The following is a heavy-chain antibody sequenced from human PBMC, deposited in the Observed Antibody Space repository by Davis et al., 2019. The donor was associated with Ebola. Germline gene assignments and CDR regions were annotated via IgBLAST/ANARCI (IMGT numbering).Heavy chain of an antibody. J-gene: IGHJ5*02. CDR3: ARHPHLAILEWLWRFDP. CDR1: GGSISSSSYY. CDR2: IYYSGST. D-gene: IGHD3-3*01. V-gene: IGHV4-39*01. Sequence: MPSETLSLTCTVSGGSISSSSYYWGWIRQPPGKGLEWIGSIYYSGSTYYNPSLKSRVTISVDTSKNQFSLKLSSVTAADTAVYYCARHPHLAILEWLWRFDPWGQGTLVTVSS.